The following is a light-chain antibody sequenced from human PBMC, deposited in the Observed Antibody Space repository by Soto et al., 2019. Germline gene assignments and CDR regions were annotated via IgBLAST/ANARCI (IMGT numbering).Light chain of an antibody. V-gene: IGLV2-14*01. CDR2: EVS. Sequence: QSVLTQPASVSGSLGPSITISCTGTSREVGGYNYVSWYQHHPGKGPKVLIYEVSYRPSGVSDRFSGSKSGNTASLTISGLQPEDEAHYYCHSYTTTGSLGVFCGGTKLTVL. J-gene: IGLJ3*02. CDR1: SREVGGYNY. CDR3: HSYTTTGSLGV.